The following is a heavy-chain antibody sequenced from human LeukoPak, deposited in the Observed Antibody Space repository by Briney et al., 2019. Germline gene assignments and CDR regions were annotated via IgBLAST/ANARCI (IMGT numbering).Heavy chain of an antibody. Sequence: GGSLGLSCAASGFTFSSYAMSWVRQAPGKGLEWVSAISGSGGSTYYADSVKGRFTISRDNSKNTLYLQMNSLTAEDTAVYYCAKDRRRFWSGYLDYWGQGALVTVSS. CDR2: ISGSGGST. CDR3: AKDRRRFWSGYLDY. J-gene: IGHJ4*02. D-gene: IGHD3-3*01. V-gene: IGHV3-23*01. CDR1: GFTFSSYA.